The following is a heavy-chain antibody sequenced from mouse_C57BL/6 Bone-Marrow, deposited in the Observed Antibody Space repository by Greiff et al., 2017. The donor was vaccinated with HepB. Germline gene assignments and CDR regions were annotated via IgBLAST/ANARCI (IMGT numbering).Heavy chain of an antibody. D-gene: IGHD1-1*01. CDR1: GYTFTSYW. CDR3: ARLDTTVVADY. V-gene: IGHV1-53*01. J-gene: IGHJ2*01. Sequence: QVQLQQSGTELVKPGASVKLSCKASGYTFTSYWMHWVKQRPGQGLEWIGNINPSNGGTNYNEKFKGKATLTVDKSSSTAYMQLSSLTSEDSAVYYCARLDTTVVADYWGQGTTLTVSS. CDR2: INPSNGGT.